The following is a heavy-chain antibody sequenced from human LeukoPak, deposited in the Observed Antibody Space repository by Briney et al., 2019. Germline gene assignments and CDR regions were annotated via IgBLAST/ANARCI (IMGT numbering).Heavy chain of an antibody. D-gene: IGHD1-26*01. V-gene: IGHV3-23*01. CDR1: GLTFSNFA. CDR2: ISGGGDST. CDR3: AKGLSGGSGSYLDY. Sequence: GGSLRLSCAASGLTFSNFAMSWVRQAPGKGLEWVSAISGGGDSTYYADSVKGRFTISRDNSKNTLYLQMNSLRAEDTAVYYCAKGLSGGSGSYLDYWGQGTLVTVSS. J-gene: IGHJ4*02.